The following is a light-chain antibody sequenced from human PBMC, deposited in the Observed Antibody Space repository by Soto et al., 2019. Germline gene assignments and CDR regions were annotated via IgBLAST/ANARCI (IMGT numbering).Light chain of an antibody. V-gene: IGKV3-15*01. CDR3: HQYSHFPRT. CDR2: GAS. Sequence: EIVMTQSPATLSVSPGERATLSCRASQSVSTNLAWYQQKPGQAPRLLIYGASTRATGVPARFSGSGSGTEFTLTISSLQSEDFAVYYCHQYSHFPRTFGQGTTVEIK. CDR1: QSVSTN. J-gene: IGKJ1*01.